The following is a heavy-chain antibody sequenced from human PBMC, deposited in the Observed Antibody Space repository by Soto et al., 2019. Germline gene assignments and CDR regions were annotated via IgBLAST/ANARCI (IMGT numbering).Heavy chain of an antibody. D-gene: IGHD2-2*01. CDR1: GYTFTGYY. V-gene: IGHV1-2*04. J-gene: IGHJ4*02. Sequence: ASVKVSCKASGYTFTGYYMHWVRQAPGQGLEWMGWINPNSGGTNYAQKFQGWVTMTRDTSISTAYMELSRLRSDDTAVYYCARERYCSSTSCLNIAAAGPYDYWGQGTLVTVSS. CDR2: INPNSGGT. CDR3: ARERYCSSTSCLNIAAAGPYDY.